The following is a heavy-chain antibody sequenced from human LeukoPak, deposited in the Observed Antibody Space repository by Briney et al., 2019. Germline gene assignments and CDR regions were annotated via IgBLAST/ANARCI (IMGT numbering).Heavy chain of an antibody. CDR1: GFTFSSYA. Sequence: GGSLRLSCAASGFTFSSYAMHWVRQAPGKGLEWVAVISYDGSNKYCADSVKGRFTISRDNSKNTLYLQMNSLRAEDTAVYYCAREDYSNYVALDYWGQGTLVTVSS. J-gene: IGHJ4*02. CDR2: ISYDGSNK. D-gene: IGHD4-11*01. CDR3: AREDYSNYVALDY. V-gene: IGHV3-30-3*01.